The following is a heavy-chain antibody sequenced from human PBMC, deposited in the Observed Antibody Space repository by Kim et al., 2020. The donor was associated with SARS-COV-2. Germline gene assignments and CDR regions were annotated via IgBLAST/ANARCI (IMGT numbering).Heavy chain of an antibody. J-gene: IGHJ4*02. D-gene: IGHD3-10*01. CDR3: ARGGSSGSFPDY. Sequence: YHVASVKARFPISRDNSKNTLYLEINSLGDEDRAVYYCARGGSSGSFPDYWGQGTLVTVSS. V-gene: IGHV3-30*03.